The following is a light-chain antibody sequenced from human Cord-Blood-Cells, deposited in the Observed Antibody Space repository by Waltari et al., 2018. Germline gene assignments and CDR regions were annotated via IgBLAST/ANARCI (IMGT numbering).Light chain of an antibody. Sequence: SALTQPPSASGSPGQSVTLSCTGTSSDVGGYHHVSWYQQHPGKAPKLMIYEVSKRPSGVPDRFSGSKSGNTASLTVSGLQAEDEADYYCSSYAGSNRVFGGGTKLTVL. CDR3: SSYAGSNRV. CDR1: SSDVGGYHH. V-gene: IGLV2-8*01. J-gene: IGLJ2*01. CDR2: EVS.